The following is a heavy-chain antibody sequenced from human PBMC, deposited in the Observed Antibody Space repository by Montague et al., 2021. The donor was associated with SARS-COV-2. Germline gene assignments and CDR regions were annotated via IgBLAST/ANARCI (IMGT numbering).Heavy chain of an antibody. CDR1: TEAFNGYY. Sequence: SETLFLTCAVYTEAFNGYYWTWIRQPPGKGLEWIGEVSHPGSAKYNPSLKSRVSISLNTYRKQVSLSLTSVTAADTATYYCARGVYNRVIFVVSPRYYFDYWGQGSKVAVSA. V-gene: IGHV4-34*01. CDR3: ARGVYNRVIFVVSPRYYFDY. CDR2: VSHPGSA. D-gene: IGHD3-9*01. J-gene: IGHJ4*02.